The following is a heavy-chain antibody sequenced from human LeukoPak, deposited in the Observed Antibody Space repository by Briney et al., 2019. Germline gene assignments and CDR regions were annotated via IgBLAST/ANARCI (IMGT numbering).Heavy chain of an antibody. CDR2: IIPILGIA. V-gene: IGHV1-69*04. Sequence: SVKVSCKASGGTFSSYAISWVRQAPGQGLEWMGRIIPILGIANYAQKFQGRVTITADKSTSTAYMELSSLRSEDTAVYYGARDGGDYGDELDYWGQGTLVTVSS. CDR3: ARDGGDYGDELDY. CDR1: GGTFSSYA. J-gene: IGHJ4*02. D-gene: IGHD4-17*01.